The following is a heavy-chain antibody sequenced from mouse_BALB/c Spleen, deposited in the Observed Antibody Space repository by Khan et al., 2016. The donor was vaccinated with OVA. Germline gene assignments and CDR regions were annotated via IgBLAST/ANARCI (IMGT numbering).Heavy chain of an antibody. CDR2: VSTGGSYT. CDR3: TRLAYYYEIEGFAY. Sequence: EVMLVESGGDLVKPGGSLKLSCAASGFTFSTYGMSWVRQAPDKRLEWVATVSTGGSYTYYPDSVKGRFTLSRDNAKNTLYLQMSGLRSEDTAMFYGTRLAYYYEIEGFAYWGQGTLVTVSA. V-gene: IGHV5-6*01. J-gene: IGHJ3*01. D-gene: IGHD1-1*01. CDR1: GFTFSTYG.